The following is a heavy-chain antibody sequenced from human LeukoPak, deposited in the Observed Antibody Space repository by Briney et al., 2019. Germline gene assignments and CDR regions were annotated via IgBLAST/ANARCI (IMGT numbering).Heavy chain of an antibody. D-gene: IGHD3-3*01. Sequence: ASVKVSCKASGYSFITHGITWVRQAPGQGLQWVGWISTYTGNAHYAQRLQDRVTLSKDTATTTACLEVRNLRSDDTAVYYCARDLAVLGVVFTSYMDVWGKGTPVIVSS. CDR1: GYSFITHG. CDR3: ARDLAVLGVVFTSYMDV. V-gene: IGHV1-18*01. J-gene: IGHJ6*03. CDR2: ISTYTGNA.